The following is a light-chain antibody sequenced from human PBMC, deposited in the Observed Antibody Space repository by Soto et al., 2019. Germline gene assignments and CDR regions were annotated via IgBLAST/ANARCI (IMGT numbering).Light chain of an antibody. CDR2: GAS. Sequence: EIVMTQSPGTLSVSSGERATLSCRASQSVSSNLAWFQQKPGQAPRLLIYGASTRATGIPARFSGSGSGTEFTLTISSLQSEDFAVYYCQQYNNWPPYTFGQGTKLEIK. CDR3: QQYNNWPPYT. V-gene: IGKV3-15*01. J-gene: IGKJ2*01. CDR1: QSVSSN.